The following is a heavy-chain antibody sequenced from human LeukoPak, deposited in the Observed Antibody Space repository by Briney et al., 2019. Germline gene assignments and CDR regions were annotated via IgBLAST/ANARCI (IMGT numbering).Heavy chain of an antibody. V-gene: IGHV3-48*02. CDR3: ARVGVGDWGSVWDH. J-gene: IGHJ4*02. D-gene: IGHD3-16*01. Sequence: GGSLRLSCGASDFTFRTYSMIWARQTPGTGLGWISYISSGGGVTHYAESVKGRFSISRDNAKNSLFLQMNRLKDEDTAVYYCARVGVGDWGSVWDHWGQGVRVTVSS. CDR1: DFTFRTYS. CDR2: ISSGGGVT.